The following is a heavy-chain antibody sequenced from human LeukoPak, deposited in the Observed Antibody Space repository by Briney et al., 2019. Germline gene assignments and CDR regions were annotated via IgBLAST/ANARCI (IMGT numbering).Heavy chain of an antibody. J-gene: IGHJ3*01. CDR3: AARSSSTWYAFDV. CDR1: GGTFSSYA. D-gene: IGHD6-13*01. CDR2: IIPIFGTA. Sequence: ASVKVSCKASGGTFSSYAISWVRQAPGQGLEWMGGIIPIFGTANYAQKFQGRVTITADKSTSTAYMELSSLRSEDTAVYYCAARSSSTWYAFDVWGQGTMVTVSS. V-gene: IGHV1-69*06.